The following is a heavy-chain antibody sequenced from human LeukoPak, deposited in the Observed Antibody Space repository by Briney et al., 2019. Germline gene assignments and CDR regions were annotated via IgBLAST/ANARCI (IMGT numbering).Heavy chain of an antibody. D-gene: IGHD1-20*01. CDR1: GFSFSRYS. V-gene: IGHV3-21*01. CDR3: ASLRINWNGGDY. CDR2: ISSSTTYI. Sequence: GGSLRLSCAASGFSFSRYSLSWVRQAPGKGLEWISLISSSTTYIYYADSVKGRFTISRDNSKNTLYLQMNSLRAEDTAVYYCASLRINWNGGDYWGQGTLVTVSS. J-gene: IGHJ4*02.